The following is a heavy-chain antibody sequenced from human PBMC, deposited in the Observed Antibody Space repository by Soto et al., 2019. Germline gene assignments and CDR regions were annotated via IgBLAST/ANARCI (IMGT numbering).Heavy chain of an antibody. CDR1: GYSFTTYW. V-gene: IGHV5-51*01. J-gene: IGHJ1*01. D-gene: IGHD2-21*01. Sequence: GESLKISCKCSGYSFTTYWIGWVRQMPGKGLEWMGIIYPGDSDTRYSPSFQGQVTISADKSTSTAYLQWSSLKASDTAMYYCARRDDSPTAEYFQHWGQGTLVTVSS. CDR3: ARRDDSPTAEYFQH. CDR2: IYPGDSDT.